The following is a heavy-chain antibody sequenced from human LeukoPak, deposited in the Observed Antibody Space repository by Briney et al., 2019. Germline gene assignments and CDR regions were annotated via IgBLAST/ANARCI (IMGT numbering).Heavy chain of an antibody. Sequence: PSETLSLTCTVSGGSISSGSYYWSWIRQPAGKGLEWIGRIYTSGSTNYNPSLKSRVTISVDTSKNQFSLKLSSVTAADTAVYYCAGAKIPDTALDYWGQGTLVTVSS. CDR1: GGSISSGSYY. CDR2: IYTSGST. V-gene: IGHV4-61*02. J-gene: IGHJ4*02. D-gene: IGHD5-18*01. CDR3: AGAKIPDTALDY.